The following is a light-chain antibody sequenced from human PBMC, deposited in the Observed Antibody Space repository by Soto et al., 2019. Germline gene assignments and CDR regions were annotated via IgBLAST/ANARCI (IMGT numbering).Light chain of an antibody. J-gene: IGLJ1*01. Sequence: QSALTQPASVSGSPGQSITISCTGTSSDVGNYKYVSWYQQHPGKAPKLMIYEVSNRPSGVSNRFSGSKSGNTASLTISWIQAEDETDYYCFSYTSSGTYVFGTGTKVTVL. CDR3: FSYTSSGTYV. CDR2: EVS. CDR1: SSDVGNYKY. V-gene: IGLV2-14*01.